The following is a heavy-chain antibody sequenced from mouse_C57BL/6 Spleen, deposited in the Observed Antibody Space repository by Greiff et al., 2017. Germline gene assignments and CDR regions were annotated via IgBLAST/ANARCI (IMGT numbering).Heavy chain of an antibody. D-gene: IGHD1-1*01. CDR2: INPSNGGT. V-gene: IGHV1-53*01. CDR3: ARGELRGCFDV. CDR1: GYTFTSYW. Sequence: QVQLQQPGTELVKPGASVKLSCKASGYTFTSYWMHWVKQRPGQGLEWIGNINPSNGGTNYKEKFKSKATLTEDKSSSTASMQRSSLTSEDSAVYYWARGELRGCFDVWGTGTTVTVSS. J-gene: IGHJ1*03.